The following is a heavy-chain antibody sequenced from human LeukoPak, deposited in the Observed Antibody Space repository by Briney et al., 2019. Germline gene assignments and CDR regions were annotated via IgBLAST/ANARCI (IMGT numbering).Heavy chain of an antibody. CDR2: IYYSGST. V-gene: IGHV4-39*01. D-gene: IGHD3-3*01. CDR3: ARLSAPPSFWSGYYGAYFDY. J-gene: IGHJ4*02. Sequence: SETLSLTCTVSGGSISSSSYYWGWIRQPPGTGLEWIGSIYYSGSTYYNPSLKSRVTISVDTSKNQFSLKLSSVTAADTAVYYCARLSAPPSFWSGYYGAYFDYWGQGTLVTVSS. CDR1: GGSISSSSYY.